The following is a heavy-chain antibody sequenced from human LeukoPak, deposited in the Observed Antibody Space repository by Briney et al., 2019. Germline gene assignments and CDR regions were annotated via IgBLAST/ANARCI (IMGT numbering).Heavy chain of an antibody. CDR2: IWYEGSNK. D-gene: IGHD2-15*01. CDR1: GFTFSSYG. CDR3: AKAGYCSGGGCTDYYYYYMDV. J-gene: IGHJ6*03. V-gene: IGHV3-33*06. Sequence: GGSLRLSCAASGFTFSSYGMHWVRQAPGKGLEWVALIWYEGSNKYYADSVKGRFTISRDNSKNTLYLQMNSLRAEDTAVYYCAKAGYCSGGGCTDYYYYYMDVWGKGTTVTVSS.